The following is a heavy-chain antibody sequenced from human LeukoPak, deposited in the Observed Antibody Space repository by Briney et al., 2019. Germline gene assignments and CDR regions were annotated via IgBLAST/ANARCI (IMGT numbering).Heavy chain of an antibody. J-gene: IGHJ4*02. V-gene: IGHV3-30-3*01. D-gene: IGHD5-24*01. CDR2: ISYDGSNK. CDR3: APKGRWLQLQSYFDY. CDR1: GFTFSSYA. Sequence: GRSLRLSCAASGFTFSSYAMHWVRQAPGKGLEWVAVISYDGSNKYSADSVKGRFTISRDNSKNTLYLQTNTLRAEDTAVYYCAPKGRWLQLQSYFDYWGQGTLVTVSS.